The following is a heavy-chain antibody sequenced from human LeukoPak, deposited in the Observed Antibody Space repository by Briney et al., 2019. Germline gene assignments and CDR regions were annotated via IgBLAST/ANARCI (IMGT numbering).Heavy chain of an antibody. Sequence: ASVKVSCKASGYTFTGYYMHWVQQAPGQGLEWMGWINPNTGVTNYAQKFQGRVTPTRDTSIITAYMELTRLRSDDTAMYYCARDRTTVTTGYYGMDVWGQGTTLTVSS. CDR2: INPNTGVT. J-gene: IGHJ6*02. D-gene: IGHD4-17*01. V-gene: IGHV1-2*02. CDR3: ARDRTTVTTGYYGMDV. CDR1: GYTFTGYY.